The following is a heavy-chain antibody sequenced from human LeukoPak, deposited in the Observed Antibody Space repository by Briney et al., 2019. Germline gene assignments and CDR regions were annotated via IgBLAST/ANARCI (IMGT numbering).Heavy chain of an antibody. CDR2: IYHSGST. V-gene: IGHV4-38-2*02. Sequence: SETLSLTCTVSGYSISSGYYWNWIRQPPGKGLEWIGSIYHSGSTYYNPSLKSRVTISVDTSKNQFSLKLTFVTAADTAVYYCAREINNWFDPWGQGTLVTVSS. J-gene: IGHJ5*02. CDR1: GYSISSGYY. CDR3: AREINNWFDP.